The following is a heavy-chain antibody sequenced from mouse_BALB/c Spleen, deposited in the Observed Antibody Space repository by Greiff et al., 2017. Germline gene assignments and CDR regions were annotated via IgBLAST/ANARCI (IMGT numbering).Heavy chain of an antibody. J-gene: IGHJ3*01. Sequence: QVQLQQSGPELVKPGASVKMSCKASGYTFTDYVISWVKQRTGQGLEWIGEIYPGSGSTYYNEKFKGKATLTADKSSNTAYMQLSSLTSEDSAVYFCARGRGSYYYGSSGFAYWGQGTLVTVSA. CDR2: IYPGSGST. CDR1: GYTFTDYV. V-gene: IGHV1-77*01. CDR3: ARGRGSYYYGSSGFAY. D-gene: IGHD1-1*01.